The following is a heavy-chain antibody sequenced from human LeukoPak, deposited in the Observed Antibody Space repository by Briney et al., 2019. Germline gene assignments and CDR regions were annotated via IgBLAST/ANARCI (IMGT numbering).Heavy chain of an antibody. CDR2: IYYSGST. J-gene: IGHJ4*02. Sequence: SETLSLTCTVSCGSMRSYYWGGPRQPPGKGLEWIGYIYYSGSTNYNPSLKSRVTISVDTSKNQFSLKLSSVTAADTAVFYCATERSGRYPRYYFDYWRQGALVTVSS. V-gene: IGHV4-59*01. CDR3: ATERSGRYPRYYFDY. CDR1: CGSMRSYY. D-gene: IGHD1-26*01.